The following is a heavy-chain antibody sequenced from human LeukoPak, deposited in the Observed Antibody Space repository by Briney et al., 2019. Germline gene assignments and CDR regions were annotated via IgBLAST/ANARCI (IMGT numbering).Heavy chain of an antibody. CDR3: AKVGSYWYFDL. Sequence: GGSLRLSCAASGFTFSSYALSWVRQAPGKGLEWVSAISGSGSYTYYADSVKGRFTISRDNSKNTLYLQMNSLRAEDTAVYYCAKVGSYWYFDLWGRGTLVTVSS. CDR1: GFTFSSYA. J-gene: IGHJ2*01. D-gene: IGHD1-26*01. CDR2: ISGSGSYT. V-gene: IGHV3-23*01.